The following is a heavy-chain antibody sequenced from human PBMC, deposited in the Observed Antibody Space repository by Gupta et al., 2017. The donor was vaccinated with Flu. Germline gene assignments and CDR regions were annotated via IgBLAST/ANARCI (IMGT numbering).Heavy chain of an antibody. V-gene: IGHV3-20*04. CDR2: INWSGESI. CDR1: GFNFDDYG. Sequence: EVQLLESGGGVVRPGGSLRLSCAVSGFNFDDYGMSWVRQAPGKGLEWVAGINWSGESINYGDSVKGRFTVSRDNAKNALYLQMFSLGPDDTAVYYCVRLGEPYYYFFYMDVWGKGTTVSVSS. D-gene: IGHD1-14*01. CDR3: VRLGEPYYYFFYMDV. J-gene: IGHJ6*03.